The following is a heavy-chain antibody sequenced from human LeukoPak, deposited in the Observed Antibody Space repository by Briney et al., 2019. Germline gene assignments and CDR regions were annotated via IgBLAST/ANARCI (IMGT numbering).Heavy chain of an antibody. Sequence: KTSETLSLTCTVSGGPITSYYYTWIRQPPGKGLEWIGYIYYSGNTNYNPSLKSRVTMSLDMSKNQFSLRLTSVTAADTAVYYCAREDSGTSIDYWGQGTLVTVSS. D-gene: IGHD1-26*01. J-gene: IGHJ4*01. CDR1: GGPITSYY. CDR2: IYYSGNT. V-gene: IGHV4-59*01. CDR3: AREDSGTSIDY.